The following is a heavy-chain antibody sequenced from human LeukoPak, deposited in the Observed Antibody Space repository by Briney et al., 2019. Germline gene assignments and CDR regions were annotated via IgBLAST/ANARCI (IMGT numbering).Heavy chain of an antibody. V-gene: IGHV3-23*01. CDR2: ISGSDSKT. CDR3: AKDAANYPFFFDF. D-gene: IGHD4/OR15-4a*01. CDR1: GFTFSTYG. J-gene: IGHJ4*02. Sequence: GGSLRLSCAASGFTFSTYGMSWVRQAPGKGLEWVSSISGSDSKTYYADSVKGRFTISRDNAKNTVYLQMNSLRAEDTAIYYCAKDAANYPFFFDFWDQGTPVTVSS.